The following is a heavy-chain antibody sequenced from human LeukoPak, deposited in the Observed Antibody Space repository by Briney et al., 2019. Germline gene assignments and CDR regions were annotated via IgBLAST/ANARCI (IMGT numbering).Heavy chain of an antibody. V-gene: IGHV3-21*01. Sequence: GGSLRLSCAAAGFTFSRNSKNWVRQAPGKGLEWVSSISSSSSYIYYADSVKGRFTISRDNAKNSLYLQMNSLRAEDTAVYYCARDRDDAFDIWGQGTMVTVSS. J-gene: IGHJ3*02. CDR3: ARDRDDAFDI. CDR2: ISSSSSYI. CDR1: GFTFSRNS.